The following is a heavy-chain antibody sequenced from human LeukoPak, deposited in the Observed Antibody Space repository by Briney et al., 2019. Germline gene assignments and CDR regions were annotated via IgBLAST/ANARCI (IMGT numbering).Heavy chain of an antibody. Sequence: GGSLRLSCVASGFAFSAYLMSWVRQAPGKGLEWVANIKQDGSQEFYLDSVKGRFTISRDNGNNSLYLHMSRLRIEDTAVYYCARDLKGFNLWGQGALVTVSS. CDR1: GFAFSAYL. CDR2: IKQDGSQE. CDR3: ARDLKGFNL. J-gene: IGHJ5*02. V-gene: IGHV3-7*04.